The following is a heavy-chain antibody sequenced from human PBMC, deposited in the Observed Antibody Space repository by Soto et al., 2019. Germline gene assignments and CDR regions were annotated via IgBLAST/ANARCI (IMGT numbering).Heavy chain of an antibody. J-gene: IGHJ4*02. CDR2: ITGSGAGT. V-gene: IGHV3-23*01. CDR3: AQGAAGGSSHGAHY. Sequence: EVQLLESGGDLVQPGGSLRLSCEASGFTFSNYAMSWVRQAPGKGLEWVSSITGSGAGTYYADSAKGRFTISRDNSKSTLFLQMNSLRDDDTAVYYCAQGAAGGSSHGAHYWGQGTLVTVSS. CDR1: GFTFSNYA. D-gene: IGHD6-13*01.